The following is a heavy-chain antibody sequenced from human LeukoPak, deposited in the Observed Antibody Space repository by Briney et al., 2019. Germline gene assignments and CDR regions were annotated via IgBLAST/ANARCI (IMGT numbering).Heavy chain of an antibody. CDR2: ISGSGGST. V-gene: IGHV3-23*01. Sequence: GGSLRLSCAASGFTFSSYAMSWVRQAPGKGLEWVSAISGSGGSTYYADSVKGRFTISRDNSKNTLYLQMSSLRAEDTAAYYCAEEGVVWWSSFAKWGQGTLVTASS. CDR3: AEEGVVWWSSFAK. J-gene: IGHJ4*02. CDR1: GFTFSSYA. D-gene: IGHD3-16*01.